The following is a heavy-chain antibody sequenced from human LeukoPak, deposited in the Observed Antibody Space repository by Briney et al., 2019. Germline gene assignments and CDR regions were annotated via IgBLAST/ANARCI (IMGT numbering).Heavy chain of an antibody. CDR3: AREYPPYYYDSSGYGFPVDI. CDR1: GFTFCDYY. CDR2: ISSSGSTI. V-gene: IGHV3-11*04. J-gene: IGHJ3*02. Sequence: GGSLRLSCAASGFTFCDYYMSWIPQAPGKGLEWVSYISSSGSTIYYADSVKGRFTISRDNAKNSLYLQMNSLRAEDTAVYYCAREYPPYYYDSSGYGFPVDIWGQGTMVTVSS. D-gene: IGHD3-22*01.